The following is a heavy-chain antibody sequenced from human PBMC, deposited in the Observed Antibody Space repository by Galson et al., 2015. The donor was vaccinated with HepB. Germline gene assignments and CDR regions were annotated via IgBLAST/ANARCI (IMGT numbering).Heavy chain of an antibody. Sequence: SVKVSCKASGYTFNSYAMNWVRQAPGQGLEWMGWINTNTGNPTYAQGFTGRFVFSLDTSVTTAYLQISSLKAEDTTVYYCARTPYYVSGSHSNSWFDPWGQGTLVTVSS. V-gene: IGHV7-4-1*02. D-gene: IGHD3-10*01. CDR2: INTNTGNP. J-gene: IGHJ5*02. CDR3: ARTPYYVSGSHSNSWFDP. CDR1: GYTFNSYA.